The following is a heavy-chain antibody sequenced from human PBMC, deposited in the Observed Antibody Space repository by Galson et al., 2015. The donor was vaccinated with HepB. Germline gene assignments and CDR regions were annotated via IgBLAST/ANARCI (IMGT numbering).Heavy chain of an antibody. CDR2: IYYSGST. V-gene: IGHV4-59*01. CDR3: ARGTAPFDY. CDR1: GGSISSYY. Sequence: ETLSLTCTVSGGSISSYYWSWIRQPPGKGLEWIGYIYYSGSTNYNPSLKSRVTISVDTSKNQFSLKLSSVTAADTAVYYCARGTAPFDYWGQGTLVTVSS. J-gene: IGHJ4*02. D-gene: IGHD4-17*01.